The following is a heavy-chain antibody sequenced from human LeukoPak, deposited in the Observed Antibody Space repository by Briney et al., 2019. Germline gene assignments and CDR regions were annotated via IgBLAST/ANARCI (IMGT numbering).Heavy chain of an antibody. CDR2: TYYRSEWYN. CDR1: GDSVTNSRAA. Sequence: SQTLSLTSAISGDSVTNSRAAWNWIRQTPSRGLEWLGRTYYRSEWYNGYSVSVKSRIDINADTSKNQFSLQLNSVTPEGTAMYYCTRAGGDSWYFDYWGQGTLVTVSS. V-gene: IGHV6-1*01. CDR3: TRAGGDSWYFDY. D-gene: IGHD2-21*02. J-gene: IGHJ4*02.